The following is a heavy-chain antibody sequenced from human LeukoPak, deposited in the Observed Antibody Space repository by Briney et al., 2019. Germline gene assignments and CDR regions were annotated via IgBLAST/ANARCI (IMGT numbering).Heavy chain of an antibody. CDR1: GFTFSNYG. J-gene: IGHJ6*03. CDR2: ISGSGGST. Sequence: GGSLRLSCAVSGFTFSNYGMIWVRHAPGKGLEWVSGISGSGGSTYYADSVKGRFTISRDNSKNTLYLQMNSLRAEDTAVYYCARDATYYMDVWGKGTTVTVSS. V-gene: IGHV3-23*01. CDR3: ARDATYYMDV. D-gene: IGHD1-1*01.